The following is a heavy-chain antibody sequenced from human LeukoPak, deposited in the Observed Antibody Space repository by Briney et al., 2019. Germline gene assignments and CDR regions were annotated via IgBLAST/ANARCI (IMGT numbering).Heavy chain of an antibody. D-gene: IGHD3-22*01. CDR2: IYSGGST. V-gene: IGHV3-66*01. CDR1: GFTVSSNY. CDR3: ARETSYYDSSGYRWFDP. Sequence: GGSLRLSCAASGFTVSSNYMSWVRQAPGKGLEWVSVIYSGGSTYYADSVKGRFTISRDNSKNTLYLQMNSLRAEDTAVYYCARETSYYDSSGYRWFDPWGQGTLVTVFS. J-gene: IGHJ5*02.